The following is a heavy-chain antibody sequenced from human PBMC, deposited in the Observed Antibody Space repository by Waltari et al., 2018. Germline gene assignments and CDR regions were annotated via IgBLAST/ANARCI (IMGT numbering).Heavy chain of an antibody. CDR1: GFTFSGYG. CDR3: ARDILPSDY. V-gene: IGHV3-7*01. CDR2: IKQDGSEK. Sequence: EVQLVESGGGLVQPGGSLRLSCAASGFTFSGYGMSWVRQAPGKGLEWVANIKQDGSEKYYVDSVKGRFTISRDNAKNSLYLQMNSLRAEDTAVYYCARDILPSDYWGQGTLVTVSS. J-gene: IGHJ4*02.